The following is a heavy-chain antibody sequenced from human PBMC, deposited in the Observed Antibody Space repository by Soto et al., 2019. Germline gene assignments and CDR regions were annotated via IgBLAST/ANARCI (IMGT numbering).Heavy chain of an antibody. Sequence: GGSLRLSCAASGFTFSSYAMHWVRQAPGKGLEWVAVISYDGSNKYYADSVKGRFTISRDNSKNTLYLQMNSLRAEDTAVYYCARDSSDDYVWGSYRFDYWGQGTLVTVSS. CDR3: ARDSSDDYVWGSYRFDY. CDR1: GFTFSSYA. D-gene: IGHD3-16*02. V-gene: IGHV3-30-3*01. CDR2: ISYDGSNK. J-gene: IGHJ4*02.